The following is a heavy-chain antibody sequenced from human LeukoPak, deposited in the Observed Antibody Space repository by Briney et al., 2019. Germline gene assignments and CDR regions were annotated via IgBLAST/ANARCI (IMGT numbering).Heavy chain of an antibody. CDR1: GGSISSSSYY. D-gene: IGHD6-13*01. CDR3: ARPQSGYSSSWYVY. J-gene: IGHJ4*02. CDR2: IYCSGST. V-gene: IGHV4-39*01. Sequence: PSETLSLTCTVSGGSISSSSYYWGWIRQPPGKGLEWIGSIYCSGSTYYNPSLKSRVTISVDTSKNQFSLKLSSVTAADTAVYYCARPQSGYSSSWYVYWGQGTLVTVSS.